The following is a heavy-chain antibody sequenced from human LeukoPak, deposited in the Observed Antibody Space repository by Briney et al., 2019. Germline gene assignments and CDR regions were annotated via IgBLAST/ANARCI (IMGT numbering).Heavy chain of an antibody. V-gene: IGHV1-69*05. CDR1: GGTFSSYA. CDR3: ARHDDKAIFRNGLDV. Sequence: SVKVSCKASGGTFSSYAISWVRQAPGQGLEWMGGIIPIFGTANYAQKFQGRVTMTTDTSTSTAYMELRSLRSDDTAVYYCARHDDKAIFRNGLDVWAKGPRSPSP. CDR2: IIPIFGTA. J-gene: IGHJ6*02. D-gene: IGHD1-1*01.